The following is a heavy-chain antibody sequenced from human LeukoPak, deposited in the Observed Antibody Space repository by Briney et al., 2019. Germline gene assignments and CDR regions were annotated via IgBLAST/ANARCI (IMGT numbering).Heavy chain of an antibody. J-gene: IGHJ5*02. V-gene: IGHV1-8*03. D-gene: IGHD3-10*01. CDR1: GYTFTSYD. CDR3: ARGRYCYGSGNA. Sequence: GASVKVSCKASGYTFTSYDINWVRQATGQGLEWMGWMNPNSGNTGYAQKFQGRVTITRNTSISAAYMELSSLRSEDTAVYYCARGRYCYGSGNAWGQGTLVTVSS. CDR2: MNPNSGNT.